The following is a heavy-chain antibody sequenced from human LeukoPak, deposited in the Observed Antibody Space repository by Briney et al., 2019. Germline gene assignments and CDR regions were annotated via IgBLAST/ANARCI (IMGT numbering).Heavy chain of an antibody. CDR3: ATEMDDSWERGGFDP. V-gene: IGHV1-24*01. CDR2: FDPEDGET. D-gene: IGHD3-22*01. J-gene: IGHJ5*02. CDR1: GYTLTELS. Sequence: ASAKVSCKVSGYTLTELSMHWVQQAPGKGLEWMGGFDPEDGETIYAQKFQGRVTMTEDTSTDTAYMELSSLRSEDTAVYYCATEMDDSWERGGFDPWGQGTLVTVSS.